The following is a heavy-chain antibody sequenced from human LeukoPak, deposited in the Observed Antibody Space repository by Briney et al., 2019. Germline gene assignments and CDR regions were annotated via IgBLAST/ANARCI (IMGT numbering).Heavy chain of an antibody. Sequence: GGSLRLSCAASGFTFSSYAMHWVRQAPGKGLEWVAVISYDGSNKYYADSVKGRFTISRDNSKNTLYLQVNSLRAEDTAVYYCARGTVDSYGFRYFDYWGQGTLVTVSS. V-gene: IGHV3-30*04. D-gene: IGHD5-18*01. CDR1: GFTFSSYA. J-gene: IGHJ4*02. CDR3: ARGTVDSYGFRYFDY. CDR2: ISYDGSNK.